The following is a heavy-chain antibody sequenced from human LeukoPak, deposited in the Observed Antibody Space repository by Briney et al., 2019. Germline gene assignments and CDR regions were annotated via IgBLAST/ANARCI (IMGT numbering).Heavy chain of an antibody. CDR1: DYTFTNYG. D-gene: IGHD2-15*01. J-gene: IGHJ4*02. V-gene: IGHV1-18*01. CDR2: ISAYNGDT. CDR3: ARASAQWSDY. Sequence: ASVTVSCKASDYTFTNYGISWVRQAPGQGLEWMGWISAYNGDTNYAQKFQGRLTSTTDTSTSTAYMELRGLRSDDTAIYYCARASAQWSDYWGQGTLVTVSS.